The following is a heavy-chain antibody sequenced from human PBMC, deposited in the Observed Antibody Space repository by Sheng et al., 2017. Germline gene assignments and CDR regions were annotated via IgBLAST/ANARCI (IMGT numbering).Heavy chain of an antibody. Sequence: EVQLVESGGSLVKPGGSLRLSCAASGFTFSTYSMNWVRQAPGKGLEWVSSISSGSTSIYYADSVKGRFTISRDNAKNSLYLQMNSLRAEDTAVYYCARYYSGWNFFDYWGQGSLVTVSS. CDR3: ARYYSGWNFFDY. J-gene: IGHJ4*02. D-gene: IGHD6-19*01. CDR2: ISSGSTSI. V-gene: IGHV3-21*01. CDR1: GFTFSTYS.